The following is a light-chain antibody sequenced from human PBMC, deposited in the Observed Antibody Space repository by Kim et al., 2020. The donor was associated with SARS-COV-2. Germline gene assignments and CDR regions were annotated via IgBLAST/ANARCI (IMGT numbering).Light chain of an antibody. Sequence: GQSVTISCSGNRANLGRHYVYWYQQLPGTAPKLLMYRNNQRPSGVPDRFSGSKSGTSASLAISGLRSEDEAEYYCAAWDDSLNGVLFGGGTQLTVL. V-gene: IGLV1-47*01. CDR2: RNN. CDR3: AAWDDSLNGVL. CDR1: RANLGRHY. J-gene: IGLJ2*01.